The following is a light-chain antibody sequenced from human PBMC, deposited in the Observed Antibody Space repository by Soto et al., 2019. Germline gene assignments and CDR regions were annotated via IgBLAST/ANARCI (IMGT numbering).Light chain of an antibody. CDR2: SDN. CDR3: AVWDDSLDGLV. Sequence: QSALTQPPSASGTPGQRVTISCSGSGSNIGSNAVNWYQHLPGTASKLLIYSDNQRPSGVPDRFSGSKSGTSGSLAISGLQSEDEADYYCAVWDDSLDGLVFGTGTKVTVL. CDR1: GSNIGSNA. V-gene: IGLV1-44*01. J-gene: IGLJ1*01.